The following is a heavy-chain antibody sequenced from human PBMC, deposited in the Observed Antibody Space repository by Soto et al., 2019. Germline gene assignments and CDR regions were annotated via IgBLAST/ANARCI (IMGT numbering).Heavy chain of an antibody. D-gene: IGHD2-8*01. CDR3: ARDIESVTAKHFFYYYAMDV. Sequence: ASVKVSCKASGFTFSNDGLNWVRQAPGQGLEWMGWVSANNGHTNYAQNLQGRVSMTTDTSTSTAYMELRGLRFDDTAVYYCARDIESVTAKHFFYYYAMDVWGQGTTVTVSS. CDR2: VSANNGHT. V-gene: IGHV1-18*01. CDR1: GFTFSNDG. J-gene: IGHJ6*02.